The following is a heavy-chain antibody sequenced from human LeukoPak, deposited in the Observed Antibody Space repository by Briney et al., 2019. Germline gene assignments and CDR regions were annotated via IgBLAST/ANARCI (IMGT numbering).Heavy chain of an antibody. CDR2: IYYSGST. V-gene: IGHV4-30-4*08. CDR3: ARTEFWSGHYYFDY. Sequence: SETLSLTCTVSGGSISSGDYYWSWIRQPPGKGLGWIGYIYYSGSTYYNPSLKSRVTISVDTSKNQFSLKLSSVTAADTAVYYCARTEFWSGHYYFDYWGQGTLVTVSS. D-gene: IGHD3-3*01. J-gene: IGHJ4*02. CDR1: GGSISSGDYY.